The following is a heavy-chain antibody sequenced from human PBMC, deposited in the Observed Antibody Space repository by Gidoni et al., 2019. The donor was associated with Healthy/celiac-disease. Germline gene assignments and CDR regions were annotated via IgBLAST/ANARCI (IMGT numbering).Heavy chain of an antibody. Sequence: QVQLQESGPGLVQPSQTLSLTCTVSGGSISSGSYYWSWIRQPAGKGLEWIGRIYTSGSTNYNPSLKSRVTISVDTSKNQFSLKLSSVTAADTAVYYCARKVGARLGNWFDPWGQGTLVTVSS. V-gene: IGHV4-61*02. J-gene: IGHJ5*02. D-gene: IGHD1-26*01. CDR2: IYTSGST. CDR1: GGSISSGSYY. CDR3: ARKVGARLGNWFDP.